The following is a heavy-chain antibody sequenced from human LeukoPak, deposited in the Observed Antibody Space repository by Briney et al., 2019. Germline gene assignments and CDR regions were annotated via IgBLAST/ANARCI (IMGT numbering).Heavy chain of an antibody. D-gene: IGHD3-3*01. V-gene: IGHV4-59*01. J-gene: IGHJ4*02. CDR3: ARDRGYDFWSGYYSPFDY. CDR2: IYYSGST. CDR1: GGSISSYY. Sequence: PSETLSLTCTVSGGSISSYYWSWIRQPPGKGLEWIGYIYYSGSTNYNPSLKSRVTISVDTSKNQFSLKLSSVTAADTAVYYCARDRGYDFWSGYYSPFDYWGQGTLVTVSS.